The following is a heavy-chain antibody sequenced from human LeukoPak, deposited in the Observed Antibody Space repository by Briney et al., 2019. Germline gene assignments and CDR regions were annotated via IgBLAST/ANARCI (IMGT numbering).Heavy chain of an antibody. D-gene: IGHD3-10*01. CDR1: GFTFSTYA. V-gene: IGHV3-23*01. CDR2: ISGSDGST. J-gene: IGHJ4*02. Sequence: PGGSLRLSCAASGFTFSTYAMSWVRQAPGKGLEWVSTISGSDGSTYYSDSVKGRFTISRDNSKNTLYLQMNSLRAEDTAVYYCAKDLPAGNYGYFDYWGQGTLVTVSS. CDR3: AKDLPAGNYGYFDY.